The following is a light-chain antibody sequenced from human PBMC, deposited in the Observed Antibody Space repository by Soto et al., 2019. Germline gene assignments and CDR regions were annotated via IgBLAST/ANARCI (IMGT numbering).Light chain of an antibody. CDR1: QSISGW. V-gene: IGKV1-5*03. J-gene: IGKJ1*01. CDR2: KAS. Sequence: DVQMTQSPSTLSASVGDRVTITCRASQSISGWLAWYQQRPGQAPKLMIYKASTLETGVPSRFSGSGSGTDFTLTINNLQPDDFATYYCQQYDGYSRTFGQGTKVDIK. CDR3: QQYDGYSRT.